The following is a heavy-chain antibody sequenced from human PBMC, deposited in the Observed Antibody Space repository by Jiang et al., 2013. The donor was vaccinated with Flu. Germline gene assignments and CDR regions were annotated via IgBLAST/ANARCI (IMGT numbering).Heavy chain of an antibody. CDR1: GYSFTAYW. CDR2: IYPDDSDT. D-gene: IGHD5-24*01. CDR3: ARRSRDGYNYFDY. V-gene: IGHV5-51*01. J-gene: IGHJ4*02. Sequence: GAEVKKPGESLKISCKGSGYSFTAYWIAWVRQMPGKGLEWMGLIYPDDSDTKYSPSFQGQVTISADKSISTAYLQWSSLKASDTAMYYCARRSRDGYNYFDYWGQGTLVTVSS.